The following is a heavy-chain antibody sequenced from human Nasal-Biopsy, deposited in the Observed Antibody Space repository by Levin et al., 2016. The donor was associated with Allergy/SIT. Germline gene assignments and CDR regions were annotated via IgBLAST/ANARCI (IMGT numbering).Heavy chain of an antibody. CDR3: VREGSVFPYDMDV. CDR1: GDSLDLYY. CDR2: IQTTGYK. Sequence: SETLSLTCAVSGDSLDLYYWAWIRQAAGKGLEWLGHIQTTGYKKFNPSLARRISMSIDTSKNQVSLRLTSVTAADTAMYHCVREGSVFPYDMDVWGLGTTVAVSS. V-gene: IGHV4-4*07. J-gene: IGHJ6*02. D-gene: IGHD5/OR15-5a*01.